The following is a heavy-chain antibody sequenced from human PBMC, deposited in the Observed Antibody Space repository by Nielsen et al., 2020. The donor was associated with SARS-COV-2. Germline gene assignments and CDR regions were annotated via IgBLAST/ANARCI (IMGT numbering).Heavy chain of an antibody. CDR3: ATDESGYSSSWYPFGGYYYGMDV. V-gene: IGHV3-23*01. D-gene: IGHD6-13*01. J-gene: IGHJ6*02. CDR2: ISGSGGST. CDR1: GFTFSSYA. Sequence: GESLKISCAASGFTFSSYAMSWVRQAPGKGLEWVSAISGSGGSTYYADSVKGRFTISRDNSKNTLYLQMNSLRAEDTSVYSCATDESGYSSSWYPFGGYYYGMDVLGHGPPVTVSS.